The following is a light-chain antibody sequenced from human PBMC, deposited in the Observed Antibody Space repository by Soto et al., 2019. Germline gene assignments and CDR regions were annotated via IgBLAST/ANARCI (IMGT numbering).Light chain of an antibody. Sequence: EVVMTQSPATLSVSPGERATLSCRASQSVNANLAWYQQKPGQAPRLLIHGASNRATGIPARFSGSGFGKEFNLANSILQSEDFEVYYCQKYNTWLGTFGQGKKVEI. CDR2: GAS. CDR1: QSVNAN. V-gene: IGKV3-15*01. J-gene: IGKJ1*01. CDR3: QKYNTWLGT.